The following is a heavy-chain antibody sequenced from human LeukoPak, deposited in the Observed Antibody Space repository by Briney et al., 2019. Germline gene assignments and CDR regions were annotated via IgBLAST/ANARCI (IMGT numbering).Heavy chain of an antibody. CDR1: GGSISSYY. J-gene: IGHJ5*02. CDR3: AREANYYGSGSYFRENWFDP. D-gene: IGHD3-10*01. CDR2: IYYSGST. Sequence: PSETLSLTCTVSGGSISSYYWSWIRQPPGKGLEWIGYIYYSGSTNYNPSLKSRVTISVDTSKNQFSLKLSSVTAADTAVYYCAREANYYGSGSYFRENWFDPWGQGTLVTVSS. V-gene: IGHV4-59*01.